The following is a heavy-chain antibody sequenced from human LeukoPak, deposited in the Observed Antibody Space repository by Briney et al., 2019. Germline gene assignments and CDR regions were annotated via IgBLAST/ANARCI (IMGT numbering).Heavy chain of an antibody. V-gene: IGHV1-46*01. J-gene: IGHJ5*01. CDR2: INPSGGST. D-gene: IGHD5-12*01. CDR3: VRHDGRGGATMGAFDS. CDR1: GYTFTSYY. Sequence: ASVKVSCKASGYTFTSYYMHWVRQAPGQGLEWMGIINPSGGSTSYAQKFQGRVTISLDTSANHFSLQLNSVTAADTAVYYCVRHDGRGGATMGAFDSWGQGSLVTVSS.